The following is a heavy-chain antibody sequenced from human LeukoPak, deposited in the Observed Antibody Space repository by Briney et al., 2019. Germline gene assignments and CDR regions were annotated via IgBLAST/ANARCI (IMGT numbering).Heavy chain of an antibody. CDR3: ARGFDY. CDR1: GLAFSSYS. CDR2: ITSSGSSM. J-gene: IGHJ4*02. V-gene: IGHV3-48*03. Sequence: GGSLRLSCAASGLAFSSYSMNWVRQAPGKGLEWVSYITSSGSSMYYADSVKGRFTISRDNAKNSLYLQMNSLRGEDTAIYYCARGFDYWGQGTLVTVSS.